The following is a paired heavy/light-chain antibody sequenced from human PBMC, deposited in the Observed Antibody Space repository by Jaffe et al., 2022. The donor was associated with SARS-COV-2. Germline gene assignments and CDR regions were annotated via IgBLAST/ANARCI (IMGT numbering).Heavy chain of an antibody. Sequence: QVQLQQSGPGLVKPSQTLSLTCAISGDSVSSNSAAWDWIRQSPSRGLEWLGRTYYRSKWYNDYAVSVKSRITINPDTSKNQFSLQLNSVTPEDTAVYYCARWYSSDWYFDYWGQGTLVTVSS. V-gene: IGHV6-1*01. D-gene: IGHD6-19*01. CDR1: GDSVSSNSAA. CDR2: TYYRSKWYN. CDR3: ARWYSSDWYFDY. J-gene: IGHJ4*02.
Light chain of an antibody. CDR2: AAS. CDR1: QSVSNY. CDR3: QQSYSTGLT. V-gene: IGKV1-39*01. J-gene: IGKJ4*01. Sequence: DIQMTQSPSSLSASVGDRVTITCRASQSVSNYLNWYQQKPGKAPNLLIYAASSLRSGVPSRFSGSGSGTDFTLTISSLQPEDFATYYCQQSYSTGLTFGGGTKVEIK.